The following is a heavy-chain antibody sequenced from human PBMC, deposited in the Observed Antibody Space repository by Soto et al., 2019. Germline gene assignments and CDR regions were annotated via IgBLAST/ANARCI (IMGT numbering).Heavy chain of an antibody. D-gene: IGHD2-15*01. CDR3: AKEYCSGGSCRDAFDI. CDR2: ISWNSGSI. V-gene: IGHV3-9*01. Sequence: GGSLRLSCAASGFTFDDYAMHWVRQAPGKGLEWVSGISWNSGSIGYADSVKGRFTISRDNAKNSLYLQMNSLRAEDTALYYCAKEYCSGGSCRDAFDIWGQGTMVTVSS. J-gene: IGHJ3*02. CDR1: GFTFDDYA.